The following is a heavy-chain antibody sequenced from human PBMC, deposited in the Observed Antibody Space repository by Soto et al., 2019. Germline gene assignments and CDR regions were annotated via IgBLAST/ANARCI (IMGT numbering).Heavy chain of an antibody. V-gene: IGHV4-4*02. D-gene: IGHD3-10*01. CDR3: ARLVYDTRLNYMYFDF. CDR2: IFHDGTA. CDR1: GVSISSGNW. Sequence: PSETLSLTCAVSGVSISSGNWWTWVRQTPRRGLEYIGEIFHDGTANYYPSFERRVAISVDTSKNQFSLKLTSGTAADTAIYFCARLVYDTRLNYMYFDFWGQGALVTVSS. J-gene: IGHJ4*02.